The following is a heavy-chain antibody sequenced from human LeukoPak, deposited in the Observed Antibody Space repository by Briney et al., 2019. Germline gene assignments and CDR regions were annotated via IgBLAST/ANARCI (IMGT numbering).Heavy chain of an antibody. CDR2: INPNSGGT. CDR1: GYTFTGYY. Sequence: ASVKVSCKASGYTFTGYYMHWVRQAPGQGLEWMGWINPNSGGTNYAQKFQGRVTMTRDTSISTAYMELSRLRSDDTAVYYCARDPYYSGSGSHQFDYWGQGTLVTVSS. J-gene: IGHJ4*02. D-gene: IGHD3-10*01. V-gene: IGHV1-2*02. CDR3: ARDPYYSGSGSHQFDY.